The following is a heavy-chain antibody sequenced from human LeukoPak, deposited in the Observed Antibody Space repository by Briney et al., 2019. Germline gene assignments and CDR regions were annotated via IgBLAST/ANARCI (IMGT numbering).Heavy chain of an antibody. CDR1: GFTFSTFW. V-gene: IGHV3-73*01. J-gene: IGHJ4*02. CDR3: TRHTERNSD. D-gene: IGHD2/OR15-2a*01. CDR2: IRTKPNTYAT. Sequence: GGSLRLSCAASGFTFSTFWMTWVRQASGKGLEWVGRIRTKPNTYATAYAASVKGRFTISRDDSKNTAYLQMNSLKTDDTAVYYCTRHTERNSDWGQGTLVTVSS.